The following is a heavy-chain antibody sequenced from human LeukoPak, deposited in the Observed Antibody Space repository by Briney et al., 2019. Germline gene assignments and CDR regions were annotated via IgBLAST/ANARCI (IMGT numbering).Heavy chain of an antibody. D-gene: IGHD6-19*01. CDR3: ARDRSSGWYTGFDY. CDR2: IFYSGST. Sequence: SETLSLTCTVSSGSISTSNYYWGWVRQPPGKALEWIVNIFYSGSTYYSPSLKSRVTISLDTSKNQFSLKLSSVTAADTAVYYCARDRSSGWYTGFDYWGQGTLVTVSS. V-gene: IGHV4-39*07. J-gene: IGHJ4*02. CDR1: SGSISTSNYY.